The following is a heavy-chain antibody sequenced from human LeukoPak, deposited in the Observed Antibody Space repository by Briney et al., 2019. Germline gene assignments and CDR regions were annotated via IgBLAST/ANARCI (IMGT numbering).Heavy chain of an antibody. Sequence: SETLSLTCAVYGGSFSGYYWSWIRQPPGKGLEWIGEINHSGSTNYNPSLKIRVTISVDTSKNQFSLKLSSVTAADTAVYYCARGYYDFWSGYPPRDNWFDPWGQGTLVTVSS. CDR2: INHSGST. D-gene: IGHD3-3*01. CDR1: GGSFSGYY. J-gene: IGHJ5*02. CDR3: ARGYYDFWSGYPPRDNWFDP. V-gene: IGHV4-34*01.